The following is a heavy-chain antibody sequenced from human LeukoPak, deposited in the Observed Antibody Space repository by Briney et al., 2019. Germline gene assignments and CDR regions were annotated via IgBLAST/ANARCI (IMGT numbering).Heavy chain of an antibody. Sequence: PGGSLRLSCAASGFTFSIYAMSWVRQAPGKGLEWVSTLTFSGGSTYYADSVKGRFTISRDNSKITVYLQMSSLRAEDTAVYYCAKPHYSGSGSHSREDYWGQGTLVTVSS. CDR3: AKPHYSGSGSHSREDY. J-gene: IGHJ4*02. CDR1: GFTFSIYA. V-gene: IGHV3-23*01. CDR2: LTFSGGST. D-gene: IGHD3-10*01.